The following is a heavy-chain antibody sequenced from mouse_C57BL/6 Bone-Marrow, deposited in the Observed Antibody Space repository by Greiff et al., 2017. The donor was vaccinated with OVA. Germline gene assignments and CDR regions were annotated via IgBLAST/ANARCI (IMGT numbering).Heavy chain of an antibody. CDR3: ARRGWLLLHWYFDV. Sequence: EVQLQQSGPELVKPGASVKISCKASGYTFTDYYMNWVKQSHGKSLEWIGDINPNNGGTSYNQKFKGKATLTVDKSSSTAYMELRSLTSEDSAVYYCARRGWLLLHWYFDVWGTGTTVTVSS. J-gene: IGHJ1*03. V-gene: IGHV1-26*01. CDR1: GYTFTDYY. D-gene: IGHD2-3*01. CDR2: INPNNGGT.